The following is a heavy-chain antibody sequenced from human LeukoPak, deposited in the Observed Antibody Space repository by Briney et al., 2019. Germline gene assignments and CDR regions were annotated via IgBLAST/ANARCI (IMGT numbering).Heavy chain of an antibody. CDR2: IWYDGGNK. CDR3: ARGVTRYCSSTSCYYFDY. CDR1: GFTFSSYG. J-gene: IGHJ4*02. V-gene: IGHV3-33*01. Sequence: GGSLRLSCAASGFTFSSYGVHWVRQAPGKGLEWVAVIWYDGGNKYYADSVKGRFTISRDNSKNTLYLQMNSLRAEDTAVYYCARGVTRYCSSTSCYYFDYWGQGTLVTVSS. D-gene: IGHD2-2*01.